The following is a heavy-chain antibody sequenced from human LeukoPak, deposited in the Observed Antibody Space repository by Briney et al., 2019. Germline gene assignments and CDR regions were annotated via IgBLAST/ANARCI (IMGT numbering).Heavy chain of an antibody. CDR1: GFTCSSYA. CDR2: ISSSGGTT. V-gene: IGHV3-23*01. D-gene: IGHD6-19*01. Sequence: GGSLRLSCAASGFTCSSYAMNWVRQGPGKGLEWVSVISSSGGTTYYSDSVKGRFIISRDNSKNTLYLQMNSLRAEDTAVYYCAKAGIAVPATPEYCGQGTQVTVSS. CDR3: AKAGIAVPATPEY. J-gene: IGHJ4*02.